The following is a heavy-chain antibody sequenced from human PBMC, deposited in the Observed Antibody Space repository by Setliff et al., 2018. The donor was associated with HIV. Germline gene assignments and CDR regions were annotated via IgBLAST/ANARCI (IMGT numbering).Heavy chain of an antibody. D-gene: IGHD6-13*01. CDR1: GGSISSTNW. CDR3: ARVPTSSWYVTTQRTKEYFHH. CDR2: IYYSGNT. Sequence: ASETLSLTCAVSGGSISSTNWWSWVRQPPGKGLEWIGEIYYSGNTYYNPSLKSRVTILEDTSRNQFSLRLSSVTAADTAIYYCARVPTSSWYVTTQRTKEYFHHWGQGTLVTVSS. J-gene: IGHJ1*01. V-gene: IGHV4-4*02.